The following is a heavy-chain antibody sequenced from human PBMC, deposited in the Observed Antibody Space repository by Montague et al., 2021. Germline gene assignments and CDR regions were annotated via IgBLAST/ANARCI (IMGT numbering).Heavy chain of an antibody. J-gene: IGHJ3*02. CDR3: ARDTTTDGFDI. CDR2: ISYSGRT. V-gene: IGHV4-59*01. D-gene: IGHD1-1*01. Sequence: SETLSLTCTVTGGSISEFYWSWIRQSPEKGLEWIGFISYSGRTNFNPSLKSRVTISLDTSKNQFSLNLSSVTAADTAVYYCARDTTTDGFDIWGQGTMVTVSS. CDR1: GGSISEFY.